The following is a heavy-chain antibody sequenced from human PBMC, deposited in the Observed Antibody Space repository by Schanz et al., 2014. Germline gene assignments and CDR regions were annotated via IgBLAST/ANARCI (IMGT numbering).Heavy chain of an antibody. J-gene: IGHJ4*02. CDR3: ARCPITIQGGPMDF. CDR2: IGYDGSEK. D-gene: IGHD3-3*01. CDR1: GLNFDYYG. Sequence: QVQLVESGGGVVQPGRSLRLSCATSGLNFDYYGMNWVRQAPGKGLEWVANIGYDGSEKYYVDSVKGRFTISRDNSKDTLYLQMSGLTPEDTAVYYGARCPITIQGGPMDFWGQGTLVTVSS. V-gene: IGHV3-33*01.